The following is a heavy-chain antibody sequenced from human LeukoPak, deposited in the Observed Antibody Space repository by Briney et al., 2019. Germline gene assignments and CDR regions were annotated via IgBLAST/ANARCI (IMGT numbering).Heavy chain of an antibody. Sequence: SGGSLRLSCAAPGFTFSDHYMDWVRQAPGKGLEWVGRTRNKANSYTTEYAASVKGRFTISRDDSKNSLYLQMNSLKTEDTAVYYCASLYGSGKRWVDPWGQGTLVTVSS. D-gene: IGHD3-10*01. J-gene: IGHJ5*02. CDR2: TRNKANSYTT. CDR3: ASLYGSGKRWVDP. CDR1: GFTFSDHY. V-gene: IGHV3-72*01.